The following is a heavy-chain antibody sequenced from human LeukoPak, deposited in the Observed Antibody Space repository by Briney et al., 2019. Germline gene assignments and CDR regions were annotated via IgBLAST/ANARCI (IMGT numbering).Heavy chain of an antibody. CDR2: ISSSSSTI. V-gene: IGHV3-48*01. D-gene: IGHD3-22*01. Sequence: GGSLRLSCAASGFTFSSYSMTWVRRAPGKGLEWVSYISSSSSTIYYADSVKGRFTISRDNAKNSLYLQMNSLRAEDTAVYYCASRDYYDSSGYYPGDYWGQGTLVTVSS. CDR1: GFTFSSYS. CDR3: ASRDYYDSSGYYPGDY. J-gene: IGHJ4*02.